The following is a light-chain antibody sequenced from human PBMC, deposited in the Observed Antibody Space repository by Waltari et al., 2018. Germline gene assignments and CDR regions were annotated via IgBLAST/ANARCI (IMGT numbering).Light chain of an antibody. Sequence: QSALTQPASASGSPGQSITISCTGTSSDAGSYHLVSWYHQHPDKAPKLMIYEVSNRPSGVSDRFSGSKSGNTASLTISGLQAEDEADYYCCSYAGSDTFVVLGGGTKLTVL. J-gene: IGLJ2*01. CDR1: SSDAGSYHL. CDR3: CSYAGSDTFVV. V-gene: IGLV2-23*02. CDR2: EVS.